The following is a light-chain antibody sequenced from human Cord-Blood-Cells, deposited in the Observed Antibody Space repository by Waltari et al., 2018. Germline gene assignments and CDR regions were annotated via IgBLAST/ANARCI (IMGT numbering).Light chain of an antibody. CDR2: QDS. J-gene: IGLJ2*01. V-gene: IGLV3-1*01. CDR3: QAWDSSTDVV. Sequence: SYELAQSPSVSVSPAQTASITRSADQLGDRYACWYQQKPGQSPMLVIYQDSKRPSGIPERFSGSNSGNTATLTISGTQAMDEADYYCQAWDSSTDVVFGGGTKLTVL. CDR1: QLGDRY.